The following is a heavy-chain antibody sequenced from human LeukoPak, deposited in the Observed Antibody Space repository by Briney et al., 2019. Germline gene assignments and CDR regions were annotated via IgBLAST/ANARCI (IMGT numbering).Heavy chain of an antibody. Sequence: SETLSLACAVYGGSFSGYYWSWIRQPPGKGLEWIGEINHSGSTNYNPSLKSRVTISVDTSKNQFSLKLSSVTAADTAVYYCARLTRSHFDYWGQGTLVTVSS. J-gene: IGHJ4*02. V-gene: IGHV4-34*01. CDR2: INHSGST. CDR1: GGSFSGYY. CDR3: ARLTRSHFDY.